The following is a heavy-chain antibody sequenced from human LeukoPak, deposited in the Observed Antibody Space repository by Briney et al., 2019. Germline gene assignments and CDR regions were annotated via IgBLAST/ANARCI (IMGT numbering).Heavy chain of an antibody. CDR3: ARVGYRSSRNGYFDY. CDR1: GFTVSSNY. CDR2: IYSGGST. D-gene: IGHD6-13*01. V-gene: IGHV3-53*01. Sequence: PGGSLRLSCAASGFTVSSNYMSWVRQAPGKGLEWVSVIYSGGSTYYADSVKGRFTISRDNSKNTLYLQMNSLRAEDTAVYYCARVGYRSSRNGYFDYWGQGTLVTVSS. J-gene: IGHJ4*02.